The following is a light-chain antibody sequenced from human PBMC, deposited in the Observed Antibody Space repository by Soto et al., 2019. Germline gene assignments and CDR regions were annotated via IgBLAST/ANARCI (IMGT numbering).Light chain of an antibody. J-gene: IGLJ1*01. CDR3: SSYASGNSYV. CDR2: EVN. CDR1: SSDVGAYKY. Sequence: QSALTQPPSASGSPGQSVTISCTGTSSDVGAYKYVSWYQQHPGKAPKLMIYEVNKRPSGVPDRVSGSQSGNTASLTVSGLQAEDEADYYCSSYASGNSYVFGTGTKLTVL. V-gene: IGLV2-8*01.